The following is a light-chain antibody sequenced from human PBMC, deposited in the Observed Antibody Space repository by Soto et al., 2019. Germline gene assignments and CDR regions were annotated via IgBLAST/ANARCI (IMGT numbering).Light chain of an antibody. J-gene: IGKJ5*01. CDR3: QQSYSTPIT. CDR2: HAS. Sequence: DIQMTQSPSTLSASVGDRVTITCRASQTISSWLAWYQQKPGTAPKLLIYHASTLESGVPSRFSGSGSGTDFTLTISSLQPEDFATYYCQQSYSTPITFGQGTRLEIK. V-gene: IGKV1-5*01. CDR1: QTISSW.